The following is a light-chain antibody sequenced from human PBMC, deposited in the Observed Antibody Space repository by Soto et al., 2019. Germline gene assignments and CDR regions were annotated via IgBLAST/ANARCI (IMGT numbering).Light chain of an antibody. CDR3: QSYDSSLSARYV. CDR1: SSNIGAGYD. Sequence: QSVLTQPPSVSGAPGQRITISCTGSSSNIGAGYDVHWYQQFPGTAPKLLISGNINRPSGVPDRFSGSKSGTSASLAITGLQAEDEADYYCQSYDSSLSARYVFGTGTKLTVL. CDR2: GNI. J-gene: IGLJ1*01. V-gene: IGLV1-40*01.